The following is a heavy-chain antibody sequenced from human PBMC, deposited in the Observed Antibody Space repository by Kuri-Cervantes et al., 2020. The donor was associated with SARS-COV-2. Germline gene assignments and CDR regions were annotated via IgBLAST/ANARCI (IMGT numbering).Heavy chain of an antibody. J-gene: IGHJ4*02. CDR1: GYTFTSYG. D-gene: IGHD1-26*01. CDR3: ARDGRAWGLRGSFDY. Sequence: ASVKVSCKASGYTFTSYGISWVRQAPGQGLEWMGWNSAYNGNTNYSQKLQGRVNMTTDTSTSTAYMELMSLRSDDTAVYYCARDGRAWGLRGSFDYWGQGTLVTVSS. V-gene: IGHV1-18*01. CDR2: NSAYNGNT.